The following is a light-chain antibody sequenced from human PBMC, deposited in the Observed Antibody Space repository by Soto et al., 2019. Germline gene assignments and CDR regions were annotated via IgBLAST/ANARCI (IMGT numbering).Light chain of an antibody. V-gene: IGKV3-11*01. J-gene: IGKJ2*01. CDR2: DAS. Sequence: EVVLTQSPATLSLSPGERATLSCRASQSVSYYLAWYQQKPGQAPSLLIYDASNRATGIPARFSGSGSGTDFPLTISSLEPEDFALYYCQQRRNWPPMYTFGQGTKLEIK. CDR3: QQRRNWPPMYT. CDR1: QSVSYY.